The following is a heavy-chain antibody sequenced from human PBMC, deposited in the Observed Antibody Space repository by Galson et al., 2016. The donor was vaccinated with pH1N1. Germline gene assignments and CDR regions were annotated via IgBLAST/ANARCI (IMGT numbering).Heavy chain of an antibody. CDR1: GGSSSGHY. CDR2: ISHSGRS. J-gene: IGHJ3*02. V-gene: IGHV4-34*01. D-gene: IGHD6-19*01. CDR3: ARHSTSGFPGIEVAARRRPFDI. Sequence: LSLTCALYGGSSSGHYWSWIRQSPGKGLEWIGEISHSGRSDYNPPLEGRVTVSIDTSMNQFSLNLMSVAAADTAVYYCARHSTSGFPGIEVAARRRPFDIWGPGTMVIVSS.